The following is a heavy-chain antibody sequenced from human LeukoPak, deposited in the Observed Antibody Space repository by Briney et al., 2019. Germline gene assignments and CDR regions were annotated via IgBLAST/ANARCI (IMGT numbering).Heavy chain of an antibody. CDR3: ARSGSGSYYNVLDY. D-gene: IGHD3-10*01. CDR2: ISGSGGST. CDR1: GFTFSSYA. Sequence: GGSLRLSCAASGFTFSSYAMSWVRQAPGKGLEWVSAISGSGGSTYYADSVKGRFTISRDNSKNTLYLQMNSLRAEDTAVYYCARSGSGSYYNVLDYWGQGILVTVSS. J-gene: IGHJ4*02. V-gene: IGHV3-23*01.